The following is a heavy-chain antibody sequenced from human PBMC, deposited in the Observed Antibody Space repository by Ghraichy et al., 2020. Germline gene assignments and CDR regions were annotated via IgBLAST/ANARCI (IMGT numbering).Heavy chain of an antibody. CDR1: GGTFSTYA. Sequence: SVKVSCTASGGTFSTYALNWVRQAPGQSLEWMGGITPISGTADYAQLFQGRVTITADESSSTAYMELSSLRSEDTAVYYCWYDTSGHYLGLDSWGQGTLVIVST. V-gene: IGHV1-69*13. J-gene: IGHJ5*01. CDR3: WYDTSGHYLGLDS. CDR2: ITPISGTA. D-gene: IGHD3-22*01.